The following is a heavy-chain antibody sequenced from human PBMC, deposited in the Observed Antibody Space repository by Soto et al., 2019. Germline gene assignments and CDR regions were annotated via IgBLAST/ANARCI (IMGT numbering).Heavy chain of an antibody. CDR2: ISYDGSNK. CDR3: ARDLGRDCSGGSRYSGFDY. J-gene: IGHJ4*02. Sequence: GGSLRLSCAASGFTFSSYAMHWVRQAPGKGLEWVAVISYDGSNKYYADSVKGRFTISRDNSKNTLYLQMNSLRAEDTAVYYCARDLGRDCSGGSRYSGFDYWGQGTLVTVSS. V-gene: IGHV3-30*04. D-gene: IGHD2-15*01. CDR1: GFTFSSYA.